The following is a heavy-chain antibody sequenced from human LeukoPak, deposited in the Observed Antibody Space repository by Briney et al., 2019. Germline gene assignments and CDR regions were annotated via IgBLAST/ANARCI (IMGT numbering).Heavy chain of an antibody. D-gene: IGHD5-12*01. V-gene: IGHV1-18*01. CDR1: GYTFTSYG. J-gene: IGHJ6*03. Sequence: ASVKVSCKTSGYTFTSYGISWVRQAPGQGLVWMGWISADNGKTNYAQKLQGRVTMATDTSTTTAYMELRSLRSDDTAVYYCARRGYPVYYYYMDVWGKGTTVTISS. CDR2: ISADNGKT. CDR3: ARRGYPVYYYYMDV.